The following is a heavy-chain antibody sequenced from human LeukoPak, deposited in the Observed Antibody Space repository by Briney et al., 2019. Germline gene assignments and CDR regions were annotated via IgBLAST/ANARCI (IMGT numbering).Heavy chain of an antibody. CDR3: ARDTALGGLKDAFDI. D-gene: IGHD3-16*01. Sequence: SETLSLTCSVSGGSISSSSYYWGWIRQPPGKGLEWIGSFSHSGNTYYNPSLKSRFTISLDTSKNQVSLKLSSLTAADTAVYSCARDTALGGLKDAFDIWGQGTMVTVSS. CDR2: FSHSGNT. CDR1: GGSISSSSYY. V-gene: IGHV4-39*07. J-gene: IGHJ3*02.